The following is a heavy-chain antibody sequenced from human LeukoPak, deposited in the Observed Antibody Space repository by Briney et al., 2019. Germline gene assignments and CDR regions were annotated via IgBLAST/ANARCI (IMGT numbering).Heavy chain of an antibody. CDR2: ISYDGSNK. D-gene: IGHD2/OR15-2a*01. J-gene: IGHJ4*02. CDR3: ARDDLLYGPSHFDY. CDR1: GFTFSSYA. V-gene: IGHV3-30-3*01. Sequence: PGGSLRLSCAASGFTFSSYAMHWVRQAPGKGLEWVAVISYDGSNKYYADSVKGRFTISRDNSKNTLYLQMNSLRAEDTAVYYCARDDLLYGPSHFDYWGQGTLVTVSS.